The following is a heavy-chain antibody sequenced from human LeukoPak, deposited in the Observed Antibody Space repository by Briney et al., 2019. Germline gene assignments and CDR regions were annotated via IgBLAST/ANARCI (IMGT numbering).Heavy chain of an antibody. D-gene: IGHD6-6*01. Sequence: SETLSLTCGVSGGAISSGGYSWSWIRQPPGKGLEWIGYIYHSGSTYYNPSLKSRVTISVDTSKNQFSLKLSSVTAADTAVYYCAISSSPGAFDIWGQGTMVTVSS. CDR1: GGAISSGGYS. CDR2: IYHSGST. CDR3: AISSSPGAFDI. V-gene: IGHV4-30-2*05. J-gene: IGHJ3*02.